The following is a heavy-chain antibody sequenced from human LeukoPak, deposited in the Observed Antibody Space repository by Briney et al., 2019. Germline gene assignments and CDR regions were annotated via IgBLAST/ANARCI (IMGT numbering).Heavy chain of an antibody. D-gene: IGHD3-10*01. V-gene: IGHV3-23*01. Sequence: GGSLRLSCAASGFTFSSFAMSWVRQAPGKGLEWVSAISGSGGSTYYADSVKGRFTISRDNSKNTLYLQMNSLRAEDTAVYYCAKGGPDYYGSGSYYTYYYYGMDVWGQGTTVTVSS. J-gene: IGHJ6*02. CDR1: GFTFSSFA. CDR3: AKGGPDYYGSGSYYTYYYYGMDV. CDR2: ISGSGGST.